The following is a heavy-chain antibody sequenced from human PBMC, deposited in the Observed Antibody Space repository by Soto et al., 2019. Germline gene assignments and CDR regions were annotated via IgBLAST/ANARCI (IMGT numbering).Heavy chain of an antibody. CDR2: INHSGST. J-gene: IGHJ4*02. Sequence: PSETLSLTCAVSGGSFSGYYWSWIRQPPGKGLEWIGEINHSGSTNYNPSLKSRVTISVDTSKNQFSLKLSSVTAADTAVYYCARGEGQLVLIDYWGQGTLVTVSS. CDR3: ARGEGQLVLIDY. CDR1: GGSFSGYY. D-gene: IGHD6-6*01. V-gene: IGHV4-34*01.